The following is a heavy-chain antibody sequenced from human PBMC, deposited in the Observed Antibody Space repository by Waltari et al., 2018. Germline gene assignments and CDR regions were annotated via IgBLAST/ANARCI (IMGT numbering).Heavy chain of an antibody. CDR1: GFTFSSYW. CDR2: INSDGSST. CDR3: ARDPEYDYIWGSSAFAFDI. J-gene: IGHJ3*02. D-gene: IGHD3-16*01. Sequence: EVQLVESGGGLVQPGGSLRLSCAASGFTFSSYWMHWVRQAPGKGLVWVSRINSDGSSTSYADSVKGRFTISRDNAKNTLYLQMNSLRAEDTAVYYCARDPEYDYIWGSSAFAFDIWGQGTMVTVSS. V-gene: IGHV3-74*01.